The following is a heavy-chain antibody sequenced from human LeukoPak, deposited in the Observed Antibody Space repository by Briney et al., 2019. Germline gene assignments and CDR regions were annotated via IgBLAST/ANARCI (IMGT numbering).Heavy chain of an antibody. CDR2: IYYSLYYSGST. V-gene: IGHV4-39*07. J-gene: IGHJ6*03. CDR1: GGSISGRSYY. CDR3: ARMPLETYYYYMDV. D-gene: IGHD2-2*01. Sequence: SETLSLTCTVSGGSISGRSYYWGWIRQPPGKGLEWIGSIYYSLYYSGSTYYNPSLKSRVTISVDTSKNQFSLKLSSVTAADTAVYYCARMPLETYYYYMDVWGKGTTVTVSS.